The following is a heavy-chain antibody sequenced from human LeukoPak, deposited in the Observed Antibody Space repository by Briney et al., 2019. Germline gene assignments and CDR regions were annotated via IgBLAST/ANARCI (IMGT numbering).Heavy chain of an antibody. D-gene: IGHD3-10*01. Sequence: SQTLSPTCAVYGGSFSGYYWRWISQHPGKGLEWIGEINHSARTNSNPSLNNRVTISVDTSTNQFSMKLSSVTAADTAVYDRAIGSGSDYNLIDCWGQGTLVTVS. CDR1: GGSFSGYY. CDR3: AIGSGSDYNLIDC. V-gene: IGHV4-34*01. CDR2: INHSART. J-gene: IGHJ4*02.